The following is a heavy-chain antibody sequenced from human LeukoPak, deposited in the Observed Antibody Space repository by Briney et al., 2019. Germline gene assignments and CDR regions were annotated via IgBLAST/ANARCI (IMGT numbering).Heavy chain of an antibody. V-gene: IGHV3-13*01. CDR1: GFTFGNFD. D-gene: IGHD3-22*01. CDR3: AREVVGVISSRWYFDL. Sequence: GGSLRLSCVASGFTFGNFDFHWVRQAAGKGLEWVYAIGAGYDTYYPGSVKGRFTILRENAEDSLYLQMSRLTIGETTVYCCAREVVGVISSRWYFDLCGRGTLVTVSS. CDR2: IGAGYDT. J-gene: IGHJ2*01.